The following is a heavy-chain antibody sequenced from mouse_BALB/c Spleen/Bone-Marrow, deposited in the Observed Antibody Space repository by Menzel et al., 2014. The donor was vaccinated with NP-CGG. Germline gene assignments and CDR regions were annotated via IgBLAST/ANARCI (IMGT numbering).Heavy chain of an antibody. Sequence: QVQLKESGPELVRPGVSVKISCKGSGYTFTDYAMHWVKQSHAKSLEWIGVISTYSGNTNYNQKFKGKATMTVDKSSSTAYMELARLTSEDSAFYYCARSGYGYDWFAYWGQGTLVTVSA. CDR3: ARSGYGYDWFAY. CDR2: ISTYSGNT. CDR1: GYTFTDYA. D-gene: IGHD2-2*01. V-gene: IGHV1-67*01. J-gene: IGHJ3*01.